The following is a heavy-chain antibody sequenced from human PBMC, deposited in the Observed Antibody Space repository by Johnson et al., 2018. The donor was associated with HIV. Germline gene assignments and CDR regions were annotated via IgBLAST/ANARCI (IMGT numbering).Heavy chain of an antibody. J-gene: IGHJ3*02. CDR1: GFSFSSYW. Sequence: VQLVESGGGLVQPGGSLRLSCAASGFSFSSYWMSWIRQAPGKGLEWVSFISSSGSTIYYADSVKGRFTISRDNSKSTLYLQMNSLRVEDTAVYFCARRASGWHAFDIWGQGTMVTVSS. V-gene: IGHV3-48*01. CDR2: ISSSGSTI. D-gene: IGHD6-19*01. CDR3: ARRASGWHAFDI.